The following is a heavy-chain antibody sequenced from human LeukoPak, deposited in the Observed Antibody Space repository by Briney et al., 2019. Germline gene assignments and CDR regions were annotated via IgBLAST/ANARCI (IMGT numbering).Heavy chain of an antibody. J-gene: IGHJ1*01. CDR3: ARPDYYYDSSGYYPGHFQH. V-gene: IGHV1-3*01. CDR1: GYTFTNYA. D-gene: IGHD3-22*01. Sequence: VASVKVSCKASGYTFTNYAMHWVRQAPGQRLEWMGWINAGNGNTKYSQEFQGRVTITRDTSASTAYMELSSLRSEDTAVYYCARPDYYYDSSGYYPGHFQHWGQGTLVTVSS. CDR2: INAGNGNT.